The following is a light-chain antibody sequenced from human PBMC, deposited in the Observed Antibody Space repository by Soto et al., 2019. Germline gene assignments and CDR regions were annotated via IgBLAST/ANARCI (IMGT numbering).Light chain of an antibody. CDR2: GAS. V-gene: IGKV4-1*01. J-gene: IGKJ1*01. Sequence: DVVITQSPDSLAVSLGERATINCKSSQSVLYSSNNNNYLAWYQQKPGQAPRLLTYGASNRATGIPDRFSGSGSGTDFTLTISRLEPEDFAVYYCQQYGSSGTFGQGTKVDIK. CDR1: QSVLYSSNNNNY. CDR3: QQYGSSGT.